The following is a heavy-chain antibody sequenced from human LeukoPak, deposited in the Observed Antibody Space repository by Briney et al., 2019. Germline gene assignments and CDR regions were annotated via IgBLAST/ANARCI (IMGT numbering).Heavy chain of an antibody. CDR3: ARDIADFLVNEGIYGMDV. J-gene: IGHJ6*02. CDR2: INPSGGST. D-gene: IGHD3-9*01. V-gene: IGHV1-46*01. CDR1: GYTFTSYY. Sequence: ASVKVSCKASGYTFTSYYMHWVRQAPGQGLEWMGIINPSGGSTSYAQKFQGRVTMTRDTSTSTVYMELSSLRSEDTAVYYCARDIADFLVNEGIYGMDVWGQGTTVTVSS.